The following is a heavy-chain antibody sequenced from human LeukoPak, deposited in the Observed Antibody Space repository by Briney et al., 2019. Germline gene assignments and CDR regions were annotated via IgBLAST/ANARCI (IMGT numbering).Heavy chain of an antibody. V-gene: IGHV3-23*01. J-gene: IGHJ4*02. CDR3: AKDRRSGGSCSDY. CDR1: GFTFSGYA. Sequence: GGSLRLSCAASGFTFSGYATSWVRQAPGRGLEWVSNISGRGNITYYADSVKGRLTISRDNSKNTLYLQMNSLRAEDTAVYYCAKDRRSGGSCSDYWGQGTLVTVSS. D-gene: IGHD2-15*01. CDR2: ISGRGNIT.